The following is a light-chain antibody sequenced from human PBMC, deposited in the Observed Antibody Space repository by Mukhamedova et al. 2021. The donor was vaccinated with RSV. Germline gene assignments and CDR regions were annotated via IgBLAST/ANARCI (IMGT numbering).Light chain of an antibody. CDR3: QQSYNALRWT. Sequence: WYQRRVHGKAPKLLNYGASSLVSGVPSRFSGSGSETDFTLTISSLQLEDFATYYCQQSYNALRWTFGQGTKV. J-gene: IGKJ1*01. V-gene: IGKV1-39*01. CDR2: GAS.